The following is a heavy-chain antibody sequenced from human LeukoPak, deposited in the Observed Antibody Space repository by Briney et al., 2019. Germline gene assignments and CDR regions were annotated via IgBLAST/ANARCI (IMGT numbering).Heavy chain of an antibody. Sequence: GGSLRLSCAASGFTFSSYAMSWVRQAPGKGLEWVSAISGSGGSTYYADSVKGRFTISRDNSKNTLYLQMNSLRAEDTAVYYCARDRLGGSRKDYWGQGTLVTVSS. CDR1: GFTFSSYA. CDR2: ISGSGGST. V-gene: IGHV3-23*01. D-gene: IGHD2-15*01. J-gene: IGHJ4*02. CDR3: ARDRLGGSRKDY.